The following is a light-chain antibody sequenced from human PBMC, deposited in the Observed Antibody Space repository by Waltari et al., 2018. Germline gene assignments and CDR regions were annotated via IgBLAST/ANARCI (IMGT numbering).Light chain of an antibody. CDR3: QTWDTETVV. Sequence: QLVVTQSPSASASLGASVKLTCTLSRGHPSYAIAWHPQQSKKGPRFLMRVNGDGGQTKGDGIPQRFPGSSDGAERYLTISRLQSEDEADYYCQTWDTETVVFGGGTKVTVL. V-gene: IGLV4-69*01. CDR1: RGHPSYA. CDR2: VNGDGGQ. J-gene: IGLJ2*01.